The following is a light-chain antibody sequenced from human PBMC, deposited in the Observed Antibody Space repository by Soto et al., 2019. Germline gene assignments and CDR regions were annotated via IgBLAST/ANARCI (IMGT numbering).Light chain of an antibody. V-gene: IGLV2-11*01. CDR2: DVS. Sequence: QSALTQSRSVSGSPGQSVTISCTGTSSDVGGYNYVSWYQQHPGKAPKLMIHDVSKRPSGVPDRFSGSKSGNTASLTISGLQAEDEADYYCCSYAGSYTYYVFGTGTKLTVL. CDR1: SSDVGGYNY. CDR3: CSYAGSYTYYV. J-gene: IGLJ1*01.